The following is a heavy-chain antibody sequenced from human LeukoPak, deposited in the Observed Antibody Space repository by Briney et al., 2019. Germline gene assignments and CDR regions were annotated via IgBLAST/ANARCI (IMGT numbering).Heavy chain of an antibody. Sequence: GESLKISCKGSGYSFISYWIGWVSQMPGKGLEWMGIIYPGDSDTRYSPSFQGQVTISADKSISTAYLQWSSLKASDTAMYYCAREYSSSSTYYYYYYMDVWGKGTTVTVSS. V-gene: IGHV5-51*01. J-gene: IGHJ6*03. CDR3: AREYSSSSTYYYYYYMDV. CDR2: IYPGDSDT. D-gene: IGHD6-6*01. CDR1: GYSFISYW.